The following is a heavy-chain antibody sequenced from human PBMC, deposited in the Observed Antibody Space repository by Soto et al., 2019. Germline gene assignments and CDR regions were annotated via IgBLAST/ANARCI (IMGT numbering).Heavy chain of an antibody. V-gene: IGHV1-2*04. D-gene: IGHD6-6*01. J-gene: IGHJ6*02. CDR3: ARDGYSSSSYYYGMDV. CDR2: INPNSGGT. CDR1: GYTFTGYY. Sequence: QVQLVQSGAEVKKPGASVKVSCKASGYTFTGYYMHWVRQAPGQGLEWMGWINPNSGGTNYAQKFQGWVTMTRDTSISAAYMELSRLRSDDTAVYYCARDGYSSSSYYYGMDVWGQGTTVTVSS.